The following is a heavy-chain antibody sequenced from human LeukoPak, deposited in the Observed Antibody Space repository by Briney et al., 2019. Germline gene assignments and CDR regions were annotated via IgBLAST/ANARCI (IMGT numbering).Heavy chain of an antibody. CDR1: GGSISSGGYY. V-gene: IGHV4-31*03. D-gene: IGHD4-17*01. CDR2: IYYSGST. CDR3: ARSSTVTTPYYYYYGMDV. Sequence: SQTLSLTCTVSGGSISSGGYYWSWIRQHPGKGLEWIGYIYYSGSTYYNPSLKGRVTISVDTSKNQFSLKLSSVTAADTAVYYCARSSTVTTPYYYYYGMDVWGKGTTVTVSS. J-gene: IGHJ6*04.